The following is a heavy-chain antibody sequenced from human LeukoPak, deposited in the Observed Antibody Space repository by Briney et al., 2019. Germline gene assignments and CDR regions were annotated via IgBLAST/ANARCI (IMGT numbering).Heavy chain of an antibody. D-gene: IGHD3-3*01. CDR3: ARESGWGLPHAFDF. Sequence: SETLSLTCSVYGGSFSGYYWSWIRQPPGKGLEWIGEINHSGSTNYNPPLKSRVTISVDTSKNQFSLKLSSVTAADTAVYYCARESGWGLPHAFDFWGQGTMVTVSS. CDR1: GGSFSGYY. V-gene: IGHV4-34*01. J-gene: IGHJ3*01. CDR2: INHSGST.